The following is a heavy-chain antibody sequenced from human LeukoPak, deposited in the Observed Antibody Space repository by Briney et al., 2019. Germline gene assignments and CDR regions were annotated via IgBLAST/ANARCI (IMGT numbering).Heavy chain of an antibody. CDR2: IIPIFGTT. CDR1: GGTFSSYA. J-gene: IGHJ4*02. V-gene: IGHV1-69*13. CDR3: ARAAGPRTYYFDY. D-gene: IGHD6-13*01. Sequence: SVKVSCKASGGTFSSYAISWARQAPGQGLEWMGGIIPIFGTTNYAQKFQGRVTITADESTSTAYMELSSLRSEDTAVYYCARAAGPRTYYFDYWGQGTLVTVSS.